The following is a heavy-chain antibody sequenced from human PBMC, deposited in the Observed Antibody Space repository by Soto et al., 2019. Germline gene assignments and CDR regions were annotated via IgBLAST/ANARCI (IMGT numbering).Heavy chain of an antibody. CDR3: ARLGLLWFGELFVQPNPGFDY. D-gene: IGHD3-10*01. Sequence: VSVNLYCKAAGYTFSIYYMHWVRQAPGQGLEWMGIINPSGGSTSYAQKFQGRVTMTRDTSTSTVYMELSSLRSEDTAVYYCARLGLLWFGELFVQPNPGFDYWGQGTLVTVSS. J-gene: IGHJ4*02. CDR2: INPSGGST. V-gene: IGHV1-46*01. CDR1: GYTFSIYY.